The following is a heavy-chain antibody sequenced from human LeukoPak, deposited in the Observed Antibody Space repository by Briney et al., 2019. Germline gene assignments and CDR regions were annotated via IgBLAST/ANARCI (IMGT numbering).Heavy chain of an antibody. CDR1: GFTFSDYY. Sequence: GGSVRLSCEASGFTFSDYYMNWVRQAPGKGLEWVSYISSNSSNIYYAESVKGRVTITRDNAKNPPYLEMNNLTAEDTAVYYWAKDLYNWTDVGYYTYGMDVWGQGTTVTVSS. CDR2: ISSNSSNI. D-gene: IGHD1-20*01. V-gene: IGHV3-11*01. CDR3: AKDLYNWTDVGYYTYGMDV. J-gene: IGHJ6*02.